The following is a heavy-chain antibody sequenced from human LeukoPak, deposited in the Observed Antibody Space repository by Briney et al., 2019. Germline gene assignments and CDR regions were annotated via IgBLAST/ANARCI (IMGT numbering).Heavy chain of an antibody. CDR3: ARRKYSSGWYRFPVDY. CDR2: INHSGST. Sequence: PSGTLSLTCAVYGGSFSGYYWSWIRQPPGKGLEWIGEINHSGSTNYNPSLKSRVTISVDTSKNQFSLKLSSVTAADTAVYYCARRKYSSGWYRFPVDYWGQGTLVTVSS. CDR1: GGSFSGYY. D-gene: IGHD6-19*01. V-gene: IGHV4-34*01. J-gene: IGHJ4*02.